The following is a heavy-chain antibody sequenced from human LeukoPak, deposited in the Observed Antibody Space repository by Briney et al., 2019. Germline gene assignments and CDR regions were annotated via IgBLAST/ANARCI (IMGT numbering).Heavy chain of an antibody. J-gene: IGHJ4*02. CDR2: INPDSGGT. CDR1: GYTFTGSY. Sequence: ASVKVSCKASGYTFTGSYMHWVRQAPGQGLEWRGWINPDSGGTDSAQKFRGRLTMTRDTSISTGYMDLRGLTSDDAAVYYCARAPFCGVDCPPTIDYWGQGTLVTVSS. V-gene: IGHV1-2*02. D-gene: IGHD2-21*02. CDR3: ARAPFCGVDCPPTIDY.